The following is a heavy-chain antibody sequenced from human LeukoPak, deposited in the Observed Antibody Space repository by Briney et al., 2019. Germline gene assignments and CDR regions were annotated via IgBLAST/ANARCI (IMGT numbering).Heavy chain of an antibody. J-gene: IGHJ4*02. CDR3: AKTYYYDSSGYALFSY. CDR2: IIPIFGTA. V-gene: IGHV1-69*13. CDR1: GGTFSSYA. D-gene: IGHD3-22*01. Sequence: SVKVSCKASGGTFSSYAISWVRQAPGQGLEWMGGIIPIFGTASYAQKFQGRVTITADESTSTAYMELSGLRSEDTAVYYCAKTYYYDSSGYALFSYWGQGTLVTVSS.